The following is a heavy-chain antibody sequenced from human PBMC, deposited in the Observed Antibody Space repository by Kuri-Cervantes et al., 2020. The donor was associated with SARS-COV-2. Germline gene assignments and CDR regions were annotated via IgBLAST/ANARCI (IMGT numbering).Heavy chain of an antibody. CDR1: GFTFSGHW. D-gene: IGHD1-1*01. CDR3: VRDGDHWNFDY. V-gene: IGHV3-74*01. J-gene: IGHJ4*02. CDR2: INPDGSYP. Sequence: LSLTCAASGFTFSGHWIHWVRQAPGKGLVWVSRINPDGSYPNNADSVKGRFTLSRDNAKNMLFLQMNSLRAEGTAVYYRVRDGDHWNFDYWGQGTRVTVSS.